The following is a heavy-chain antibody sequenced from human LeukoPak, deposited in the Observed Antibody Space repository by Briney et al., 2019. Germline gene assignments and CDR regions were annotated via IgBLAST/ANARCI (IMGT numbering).Heavy chain of an antibody. D-gene: IGHD3-22*01. Sequence: SETLSLTCTVSGGSISSYYWSWIRQPPGKGLEWIGYIYYSGRTNYNPSLKSRVTISVDTSKNQFSLKLSSVTAADTAVYYCARMYYYDSCGYSVYYFDYWGQGTLVTVSS. J-gene: IGHJ4*02. CDR3: ARMYYYDSCGYSVYYFDY. V-gene: IGHV4-59*01. CDR1: GGSISSYY. CDR2: IYYSGRT.